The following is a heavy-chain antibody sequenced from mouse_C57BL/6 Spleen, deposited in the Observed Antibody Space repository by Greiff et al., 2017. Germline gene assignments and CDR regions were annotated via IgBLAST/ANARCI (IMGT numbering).Heavy chain of an antibody. D-gene: IGHD1-1*01. Sequence: EVQLQQSGAELVRPGASVKLSCTASGFNIKDDYMHWVKQRPEQGLEWIGWIDPENGDTEYASKFQGKATITADPSSNTAYLQLSSLTSEDTAVYYCTTHYYGSSYGYFDVWGTGTTVTVSS. V-gene: IGHV14-4*01. CDR2: IDPENGDT. CDR1: GFNIKDDY. J-gene: IGHJ1*03. CDR3: TTHYYGSSYGYFDV.